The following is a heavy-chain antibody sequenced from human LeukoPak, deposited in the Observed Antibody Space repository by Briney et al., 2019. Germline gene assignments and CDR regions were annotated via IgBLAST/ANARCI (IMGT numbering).Heavy chain of an antibody. CDR3: ARGVPSVRYLDL. CDR1: GYSLSSGSY. Sequence: SETLSLTCTVSGYSLSSGSYWGWIRQPPGTGLEWIGSIYHAGNTYYNPSLKSRVTISVDTSKNQFSLNLSSVTAADTAVYYCARGVPSVRYLDLWGRGTLVIVSS. V-gene: IGHV4-38-2*02. CDR2: IYHAGNT. J-gene: IGHJ2*01. D-gene: IGHD4-17*01.